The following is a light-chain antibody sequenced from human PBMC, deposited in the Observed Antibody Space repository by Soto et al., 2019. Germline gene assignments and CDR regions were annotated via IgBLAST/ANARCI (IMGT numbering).Light chain of an antibody. Sequence: DIQMTQSSSSLSASVGDRVTITCRASQSISYYLNWYQQKQGRAPRLLIYSTSTLQSGVPSKFSGSSSGTDFTLTISSLQPEDVATYYCQQYSTYPRTLGQGTKVDIK. CDR3: QQYSTYPRT. V-gene: IGKV1-39*01. CDR1: QSISYY. CDR2: STS. J-gene: IGKJ1*01.